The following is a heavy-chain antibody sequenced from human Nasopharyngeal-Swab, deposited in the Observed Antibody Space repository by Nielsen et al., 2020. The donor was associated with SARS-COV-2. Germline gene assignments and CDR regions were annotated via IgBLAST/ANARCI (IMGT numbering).Heavy chain of an antibody. CDR3: ARASVVPAAMDYYYYMDV. V-gene: IGHV4-39*07. Sequence: WIHQPPGKGLEWIGSIYYSGSTYYNPSLKSRVTISVDTSKNQFSLKLSPVTAADTAVYYCARASVVPAAMDYYYYMDVWGKGTTVTVSS. J-gene: IGHJ6*03. CDR2: IYYSGST. D-gene: IGHD2-2*01.